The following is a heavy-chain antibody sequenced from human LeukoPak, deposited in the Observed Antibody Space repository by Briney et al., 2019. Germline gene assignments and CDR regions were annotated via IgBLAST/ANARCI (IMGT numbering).Heavy chain of an antibody. CDR1: GFTFSAYA. D-gene: IGHD6-19*01. Sequence: QPGGSLRLSCEASGFTFSAYAMTWVRQAPGKGLEWVSSIGSDNKPHYSESVKGRFAISRDNSKSMLFLQLNSLRAEDTAVYFCASYSNGLHFFDYWGQGTLVTVSS. V-gene: IGHV3-23*05. CDR2: IGSDNKP. J-gene: IGHJ4*02. CDR3: ASYSNGLHFFDY.